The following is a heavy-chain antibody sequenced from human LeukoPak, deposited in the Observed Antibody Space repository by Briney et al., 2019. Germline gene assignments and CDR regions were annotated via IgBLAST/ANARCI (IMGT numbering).Heavy chain of an antibody. Sequence: SETLSLTCTISGGSISGYFGTWIRQASGKGLEWIGYIHSIETKYNPSLQSRVSMSIDTSKNQFSLNLRSVTAVDTAVYYCARGLRDEDRYYEYYYMDVWGKGTTVTVSS. J-gene: IGHJ6*03. CDR3: ARGLRDEDRYYEYYYMDV. CDR2: IHSIET. D-gene: IGHD3-22*01. CDR1: GGSISGYF. V-gene: IGHV4-4*09.